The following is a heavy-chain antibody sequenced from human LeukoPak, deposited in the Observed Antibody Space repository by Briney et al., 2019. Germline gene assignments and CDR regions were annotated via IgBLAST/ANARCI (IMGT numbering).Heavy chain of an antibody. CDR3: ARGRRATIFGVVIGFNWFDP. CDR1: GGSFSGYY. V-gene: IGHV4-34*01. CDR2: INHSGST. Sequence: PSETLSLTCAVYGGSFSGYYWSWIRQPPGKGLEWIGEINHSGSTNYNPSLKSRVTIPVDTSKNQFSLKLSSVTAADTAVYYCARGRRATIFGVVIGFNWFDPWGQGTLVTASS. J-gene: IGHJ5*02. D-gene: IGHD3-3*01.